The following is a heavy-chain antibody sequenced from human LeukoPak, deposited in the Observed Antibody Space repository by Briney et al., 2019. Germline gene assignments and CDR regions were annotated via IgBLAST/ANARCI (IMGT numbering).Heavy chain of an antibody. Sequence: PGGSLRLSCAVSGFTFSSYAMSWVRKAPGKGLEWVSAISGSVGSTYYADPVKGRFTISRDNSKNTLYLQMNSLRAEDTAVYYCAKSPSSGWSHFQRWGQGTLVTVSS. J-gene: IGHJ1*01. CDR1: GFTFSSYA. CDR2: ISGSVGST. CDR3: AKSPSSGWSHFQR. V-gene: IGHV3-23*01. D-gene: IGHD6-19*01.